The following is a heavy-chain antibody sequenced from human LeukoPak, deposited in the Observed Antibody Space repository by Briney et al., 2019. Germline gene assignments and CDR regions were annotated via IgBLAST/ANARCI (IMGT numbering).Heavy chain of an antibody. CDR1: GFTFSSYG. J-gene: IGHJ4*02. Sequence: PGRSLRLSCAASGFTFSSYGMHWVHQAPGKGLEWVAVISYDGSNKYYADSVKGRFTISRDNSKNTLYLQMNSLRAEDTAVYYCARESRGIAAAGSFDYWGQGTLVTVSS. D-gene: IGHD6-13*01. CDR3: ARESRGIAAAGSFDY. CDR2: ISYDGSNK. V-gene: IGHV3-30*03.